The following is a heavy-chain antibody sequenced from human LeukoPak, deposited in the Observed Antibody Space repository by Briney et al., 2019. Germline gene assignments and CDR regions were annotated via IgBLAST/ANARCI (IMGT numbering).Heavy chain of an antibody. Sequence: GGSLRLSCAASGFTFSADWMSWVRQAPGKGLEWVASMNQDRSERYYVDSVEGRFTISRDNTKNSLYLQMNSLRAEDTAVYYCARDSGGLRLFDCWGQGTLVTVSS. D-gene: IGHD5-12*01. CDR2: MNQDRSER. CDR3: ARDSGGLRLFDC. J-gene: IGHJ4*02. CDR1: GFTFSADW. V-gene: IGHV3-7*01.